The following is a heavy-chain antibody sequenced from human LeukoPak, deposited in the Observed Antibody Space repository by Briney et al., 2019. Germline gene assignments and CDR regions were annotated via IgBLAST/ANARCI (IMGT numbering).Heavy chain of an antibody. J-gene: IGHJ4*02. CDR3: AREEAGSYLYYFDY. CDR2: INWNGGST. V-gene: IGHV3-20*04. D-gene: IGHD1-26*01. Sequence: PGGSLRLSCAASGFTFDDYGMSWVRQAPGKGLEWVSGINWNGGSTGYADSVKGRFTISRDNAKNSLYLQMNSLRAEDTALYYCAREEAGSYLYYFDYWGQGTLVTVSS. CDR1: GFTFDDYG.